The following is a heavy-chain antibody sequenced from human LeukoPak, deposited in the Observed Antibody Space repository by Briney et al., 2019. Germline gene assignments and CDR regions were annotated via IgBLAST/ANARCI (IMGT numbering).Heavy chain of an antibody. J-gene: IGHJ6*02. V-gene: IGHV3-64*01. D-gene: IGHD6-19*01. CDR3: ARDQWLVFSYGMDV. CDR1: GFTFSSYA. Sequence: GGSLRLSCAASGFTFSSYAMHWVRQAPGKGLEYVSAISSNGGSTYYANSVKGRFTISRDNSKNTLYLQMGSLRAEDMAEYYCARDQWLVFSYGMDVWGQGTTVTVSS. CDR2: ISSNGGST.